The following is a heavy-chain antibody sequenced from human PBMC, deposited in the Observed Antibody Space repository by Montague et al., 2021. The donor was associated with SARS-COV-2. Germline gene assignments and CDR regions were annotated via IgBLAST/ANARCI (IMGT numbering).Heavy chain of an antibody. J-gene: IGHJ4*02. CDR1: GFSFSSGDSY. CDR2: LHYAATS. D-gene: IGHD6-13*01. V-gene: IGHV4-39*02. Sequence: SETLSLTCSVSGFSFSSGDSYWGWLRPPPGKGLEWIGDLHYAATSYYNPSLRTRVTISADTSKNHFSLKLNSVTAADTAVYYCVATYNGNWYYFDYWGQGTLVTVSA. CDR3: VATYNGNWYYFDY.